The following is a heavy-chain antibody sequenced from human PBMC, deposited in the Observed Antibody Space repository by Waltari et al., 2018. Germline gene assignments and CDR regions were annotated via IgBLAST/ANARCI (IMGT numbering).Heavy chain of an antibody. CDR2: INHSGST. CDR1: GGSLGNYY. CDR3: ASPTDPPARSV. Sequence: QVQLQQWGAGLLKPSETLSPTCAVYGGSLGNYYWTWIRQPPGKGLEWIGKINHSGSTNYNPSLKSRVTISVDTSKNQFSLRLSSVTAADTAVYCWASPTDPPARSVWGQGTTVTVSS. J-gene: IGHJ6*02. D-gene: IGHD1-1*01. V-gene: IGHV4-34*01.